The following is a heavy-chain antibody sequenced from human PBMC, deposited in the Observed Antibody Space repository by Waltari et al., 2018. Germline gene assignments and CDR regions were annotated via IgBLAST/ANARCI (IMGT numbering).Heavy chain of an antibody. Sequence: QVQLQQWGAGLLKPSETLSLTCVVYGGSFSGYYWSWTRQSPGKGLEWIGEINHSGSTNYNPSLKSRVTISVDTSKNQFSLKVSSVTAADTAVYYCARGGQWKFDYWGQGTLVTVSS. CDR3: ARGGQWKFDY. CDR1: GGSFSGYY. D-gene: IGHD6-19*01. V-gene: IGHV4-34*01. CDR2: INHSGST. J-gene: IGHJ4*02.